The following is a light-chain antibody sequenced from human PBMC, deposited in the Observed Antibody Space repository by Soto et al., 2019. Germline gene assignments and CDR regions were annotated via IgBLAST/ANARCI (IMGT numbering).Light chain of an antibody. CDR3: SSHTSGSTRV. CDR2: EVT. J-gene: IGLJ1*01. V-gene: IGLV2-14*01. Sequence: QSVLTQPASVAGSPGQSIAISCTGTSSDVGGYDYVSWYQQQPDKAPKLMIYEVTQRPSGVSNRFSGSKSGNTASLTIYGLQAEYEADYYCSSHTSGSTRVFGTGTKLTVL. CDR1: SSDVGGYDY.